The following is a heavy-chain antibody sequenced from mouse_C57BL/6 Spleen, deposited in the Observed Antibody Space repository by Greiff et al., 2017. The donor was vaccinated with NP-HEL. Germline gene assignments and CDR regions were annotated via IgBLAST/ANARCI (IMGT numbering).Heavy chain of an antibody. CDR2: IYWDDDK. CDR3: ARRAGDSNYLDWYFDV. Sequence: QVTLKECGPGILQSSQTLSLTCSFSGFSLSTSGMGVSWIRQPSGKGLEWLAHIYWDDDKRSNPSLKSRLTISKDTSRNQVFLKITSVDTADTATYYCARRAGDSNYLDWYFDVWGTGTTVTVSS. J-gene: IGHJ1*03. V-gene: IGHV8-12*01. D-gene: IGHD2-5*01. CDR1: GFSLSTSGMG.